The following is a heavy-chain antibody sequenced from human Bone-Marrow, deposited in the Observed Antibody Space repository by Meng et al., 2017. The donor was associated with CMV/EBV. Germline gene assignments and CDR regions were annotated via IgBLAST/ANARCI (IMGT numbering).Heavy chain of an antibody. CDR3: AREGGMATIDY. D-gene: IGHD5-24*01. CDR1: GLTVSSNY. Sequence: GGSLRLSCEASGLTVSSNYMSRVRQAPGKGLEWVSVIYSGGSTYYADSVKGRFTISRDNSKNTLYLQMNSLRAEDTAVYYCAREGGMATIDYWGQGTLVTVSS. V-gene: IGHV3-66*02. CDR2: IYSGGST. J-gene: IGHJ4*02.